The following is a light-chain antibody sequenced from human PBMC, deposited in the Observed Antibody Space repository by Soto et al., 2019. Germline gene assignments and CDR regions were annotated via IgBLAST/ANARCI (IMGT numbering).Light chain of an antibody. V-gene: IGKV3-20*01. Sequence: EIVLTQSPGTLSLSPGERATLSCRASQSVSSSYLAWYQQKPGQAPRLLIYGASSRATGIPDRFSGSGSGTEFTLLISRLEPEDFAVDYCRQYGSSPVTFGQGTKVEIK. CDR3: RQYGSSPVT. CDR2: GAS. CDR1: QSVSSSY. J-gene: IGKJ1*01.